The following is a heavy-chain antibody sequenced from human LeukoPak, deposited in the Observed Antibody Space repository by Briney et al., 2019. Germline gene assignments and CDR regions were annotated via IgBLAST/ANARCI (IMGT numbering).Heavy chain of an antibody. D-gene: IGHD6-6*01. Sequence: PSETLSLTCTVSGGSISSYYWSWIRQPPGKGLEWIGYTYYSGSTNYNPSLKSRVTISVDTSKNQFSLKLSSVTAADTAVYYCARTARSSSSLNFDYWGQGTLVTVSS. CDR2: TYYSGST. J-gene: IGHJ4*02. CDR3: ARTARSSSSLNFDY. V-gene: IGHV4-59*08. CDR1: GGSISSYY.